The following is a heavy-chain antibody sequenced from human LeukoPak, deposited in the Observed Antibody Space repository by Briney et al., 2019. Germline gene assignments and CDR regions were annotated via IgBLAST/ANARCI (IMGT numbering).Heavy chain of an antibody. J-gene: IGHJ4*02. CDR2: IKSKTDGGTT. Sequence: GGSLRLSCAASGFTFSNAWMNWVRQAPGKGLEWAGHIKSKTDGGTTDYAAPVKGRFTISRDDSKNMLYLQMNSLKTEDTAVYYCTQSGSYYDFWSGENWGQGTLVTVSS. CDR1: GFTFSNAW. D-gene: IGHD3-3*01. V-gene: IGHV3-15*01. CDR3: TQSGSYYDFWSGEN.